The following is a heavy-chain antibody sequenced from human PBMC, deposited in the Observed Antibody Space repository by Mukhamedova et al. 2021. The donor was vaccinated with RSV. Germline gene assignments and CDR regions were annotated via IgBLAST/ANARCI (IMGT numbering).Heavy chain of an antibody. Sequence: GMHWVRQAPGKGLEWVARISHDGGDKHYADSVKGRFTISRDNYKNTLNLQMNSLRGEDTAVYYCARDGDPSTWTFDYWGQGTLGNV. CDR3: ARDGDPSTWTFDY. V-gene: IGHV3-30*19. CDR1: G. D-gene: IGHD6-13*01. J-gene: IGHJ4*02. CDR2: ISHDGGDK.